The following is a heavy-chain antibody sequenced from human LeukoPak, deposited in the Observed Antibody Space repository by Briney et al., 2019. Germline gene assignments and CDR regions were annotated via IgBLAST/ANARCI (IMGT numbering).Heavy chain of an antibody. CDR3: ARDWNYYDSSGLFDY. CDR1: GYTFTSYY. D-gene: IGHD3-22*01. J-gene: IGHJ4*02. V-gene: IGHV1-46*01. CDR2: INPSGGST. Sequence: ASVKVSCKASGYTFTSYYMHWVRQAPGQGLEWMGIINPSGGSTSYAQKFQGRVTMTRDTSTSTVYMELSSLRSEDTAVYYCARDWNYYDSSGLFDYWGQGTLVTVSS.